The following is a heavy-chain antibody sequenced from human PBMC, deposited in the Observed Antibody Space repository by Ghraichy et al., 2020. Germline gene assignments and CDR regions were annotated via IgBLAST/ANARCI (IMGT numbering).Heavy chain of an antibody. CDR3: AKDKNYLDVFYI. J-gene: IGHJ3*02. D-gene: IGHD1-7*01. V-gene: IGHV3-23*01. CDR2: ISGSGDGT. Sequence: EPLNISCAASGFTFSNYALTWVRQAPGKGLEWVSAISGSGDGTHYADSVKGRFTISRDNSKNTLYLQMNSLRADDTALYYCAKDKNYLDVFYIWGQGTMVTVSS. CDR1: GFTFSNYA.